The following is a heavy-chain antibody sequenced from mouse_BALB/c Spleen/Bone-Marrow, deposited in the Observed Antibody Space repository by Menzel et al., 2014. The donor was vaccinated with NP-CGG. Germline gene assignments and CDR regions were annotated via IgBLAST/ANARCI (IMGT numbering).Heavy chain of an antibody. CDR3: TRGRTWDFDY. CDR1: GYTITSYY. D-gene: IGHD4-1*01. V-gene: IGHV1S81*02. CDR2: INPSNGGT. J-gene: IGHJ2*01. Sequence: QVQLQQPGAELVKPGASVKLSCKASGYTITSYYMYWVKQRPGQGLEWIGEINPSNGGTNFNEKFKSRATLTVDKSSSTAYMQLSSLTSEDSAVYYCTRGRTWDFDYWGQGTTLTVSS.